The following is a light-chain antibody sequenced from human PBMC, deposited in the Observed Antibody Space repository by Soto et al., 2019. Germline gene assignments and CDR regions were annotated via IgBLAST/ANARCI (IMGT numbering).Light chain of an antibody. Sequence: DIQMTQSPSSLSASIGDRVTITCRASQSISSYLNWFQQKPGEAPKLLIQAASSLQSRVPSRFSGSGSGTDFTLTINSLQPEDFAVYYCQQSYSAPVTFGQGTKL. CDR1: QSISSY. J-gene: IGKJ2*01. V-gene: IGKV1-39*01. CDR2: AAS. CDR3: QQSYSAPVT.